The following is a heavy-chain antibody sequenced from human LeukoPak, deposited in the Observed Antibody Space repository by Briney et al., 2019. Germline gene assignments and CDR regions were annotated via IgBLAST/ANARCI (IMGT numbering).Heavy chain of an antibody. V-gene: IGHV1-2*02. CDR3: ARDLNKVVPAAIWYYYGMDV. CDR2: INPNSGGT. D-gene: IGHD2-2*01. Sequence: ASVKVSCKASGYTFTGYYIHWVRQAPGQGLEWMGWINPNSGGTNYAQKFQGRVTMTRDTSISTAYMELSRLRSDDTAVYYCARDLNKVVPAAIWYYYGMDVWGQGTTVTVSS. J-gene: IGHJ6*02. CDR1: GYTFTGYY.